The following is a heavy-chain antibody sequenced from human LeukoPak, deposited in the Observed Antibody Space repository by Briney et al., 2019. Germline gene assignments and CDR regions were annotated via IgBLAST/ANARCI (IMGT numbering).Heavy chain of an antibody. Sequence: GGSLRLSCAASGFTFSNAWMSWVRQAPGKGLEWVGRIKSKTDGGTTDYAAPVKGRFTISRDDSKNTLYLQMNSLKTEDTAVYYCTTARDYYDKTYFDYWGQGTLVTVSS. CDR2: IKSKTDGGTT. V-gene: IGHV3-15*01. CDR1: GFTFSNAW. CDR3: TTARDYYDKTYFDY. J-gene: IGHJ4*02. D-gene: IGHD3-22*01.